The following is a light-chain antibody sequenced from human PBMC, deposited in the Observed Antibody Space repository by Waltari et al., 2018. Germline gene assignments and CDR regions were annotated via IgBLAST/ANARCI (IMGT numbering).Light chain of an antibody. CDR3: LQHNTDPWT. J-gene: IGKJ1*01. CDR1: QGIRNE. CDR2: DGS. V-gene: IGKV1-17*01. Sequence: DIQLTQSPSSLSASVGDRVTITCRASQGIRNELGWYQQKPGKAHKRLIYDGSSLQRVVPSRFSGSGAGTEFTLTISSLQPEDFATYYCLQHNTDPWTFGQGTKVEIK.